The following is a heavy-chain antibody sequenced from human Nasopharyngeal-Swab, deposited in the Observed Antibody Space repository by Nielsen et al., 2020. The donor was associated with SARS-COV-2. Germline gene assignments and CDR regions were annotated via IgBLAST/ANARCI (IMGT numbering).Heavy chain of an antibody. D-gene: IGHD1-26*01. CDR1: GGSIRRGDYY. CDR2: IYYSGST. CDR3: ARDWELLGFDY. V-gene: IGHV4-30-4*01. Sequence: SETLSLTCTVSGGSIRRGDYYWNWIRQPPGKGLEWIGYIYYSGSTYYNPSLKSRVTISVDTSKNQFSLKLSSVTAADTAVYYCARDWELLGFDYWGQETLVTVSS. J-gene: IGHJ4*02.